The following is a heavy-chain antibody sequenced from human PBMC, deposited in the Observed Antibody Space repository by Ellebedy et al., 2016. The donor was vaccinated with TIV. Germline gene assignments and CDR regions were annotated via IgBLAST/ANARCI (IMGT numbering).Heavy chain of an antibody. D-gene: IGHD1-26*01. CDR1: GGSISSYY. Sequence: GSLRLXCTVSGGSISSYYWSWIRQPPGKGLEWIGYIYYSGSTNYNPSLKSRVTISVDTSKNQFSLKLSSVTAADTAVYYCARVHRGIVGAHFDYWGQGTLVTVSS. J-gene: IGHJ4*02. V-gene: IGHV4-59*01. CDR2: IYYSGST. CDR3: ARVHRGIVGAHFDY.